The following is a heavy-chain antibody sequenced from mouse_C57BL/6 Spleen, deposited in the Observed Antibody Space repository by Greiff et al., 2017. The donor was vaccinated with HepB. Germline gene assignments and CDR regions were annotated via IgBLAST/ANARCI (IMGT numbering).Heavy chain of an antibody. V-gene: IGHV1-80*01. Sequence: QVQLQQSGAELVKPGASVKISCKASGYAFSSYWINWVKQRPGKGLEWIGQIYPGDGDTNYNGKFKGKATLTADKSSSTAYMQLSSLTSEDSAVYFCARYYYGSSHWYFDVWGTGTTVTVSS. CDR1: GYAFSSYW. J-gene: IGHJ1*03. D-gene: IGHD1-1*01. CDR3: ARYYYGSSHWYFDV. CDR2: IYPGDGDT.